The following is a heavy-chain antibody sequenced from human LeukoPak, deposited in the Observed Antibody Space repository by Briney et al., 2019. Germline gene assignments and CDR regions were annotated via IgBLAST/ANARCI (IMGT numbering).Heavy chain of an antibody. CDR1: GYTFTGYY. D-gene: IGHD3-9*01. CDR3: ARSPPAYYDILTGYYFVGSYFDY. V-gene: IGHV1-69*13. J-gene: IGHJ4*02. CDR2: IIPIFGTA. Sequence: SVKVSCKASGYTFTGYYMHWVRQAPGQGLEWMGGIIPIFGTANYAQKFQGRVTITADESTSTAYMELSSLRSEDTAVYYCARSPPAYYDILTGYYFVGSYFDYWGQGTLVTVSS.